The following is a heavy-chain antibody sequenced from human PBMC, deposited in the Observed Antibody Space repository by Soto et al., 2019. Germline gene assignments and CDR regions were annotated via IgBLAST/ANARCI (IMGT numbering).Heavy chain of an antibody. V-gene: IGHV3-11*01. CDR3: ARDDADFGDYPGFRYYYYMDV. J-gene: IGHJ6*03. Sequence: GGSLRLSCAASGFTFSDYYMSWIRQAPGKGLEWVSYISSSGSTIYYADSVKGRFTISRDNAKNSLYLQMNSLRAEDTAVYYCARDDADFGDYPGFRYYYYMDVWGKGTTVTVSS. CDR1: GFTFSDYY. D-gene: IGHD4-17*01. CDR2: ISSSGSTI.